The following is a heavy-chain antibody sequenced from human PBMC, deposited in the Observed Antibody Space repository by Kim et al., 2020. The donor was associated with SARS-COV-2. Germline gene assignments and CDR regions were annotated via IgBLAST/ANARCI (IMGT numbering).Heavy chain of an antibody. D-gene: IGHD3-10*01. CDR3: VRNYGSGSYYNGWFDA. CDR1: GYTFTSYD. Sequence: ASVKVSCKASGYTFTSYDINWVRQATGQGLEWMGWMNPNSGNTGYVQKFQGRVTMTRNTSIRTAYMELSSLRSADTAVYYCVRNYGSGSYYNGWFDAWGQGAQVAVSS. CDR2: MNPNSGNT. V-gene: IGHV1-8*01. J-gene: IGHJ5*02.